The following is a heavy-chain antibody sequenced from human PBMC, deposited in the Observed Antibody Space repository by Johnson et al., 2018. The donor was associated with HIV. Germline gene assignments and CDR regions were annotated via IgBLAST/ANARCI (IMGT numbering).Heavy chain of an antibody. CDR3: ARGGKGWLQHAFDI. V-gene: IGHV3-66*02. Sequence: VQLVESGGGLVQPGGSLRLSCAASGFSVSSNYMSWVRQAPGKGLEWVSGIYSGGSTYYADSVKGRFTISRANSKNTLYGQMNRVRAEDTAMYYCARGGKGWLQHAFDIWGQGTMVTVSS. CDR2: IYSGGST. CDR1: GFSVSSNY. J-gene: IGHJ3*02. D-gene: IGHD5-24*01.